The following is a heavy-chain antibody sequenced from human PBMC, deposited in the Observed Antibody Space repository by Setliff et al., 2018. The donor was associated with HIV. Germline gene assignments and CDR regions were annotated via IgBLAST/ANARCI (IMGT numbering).Heavy chain of an antibody. CDR3: ARGPTTVTNYYYYYMDV. V-gene: IGHV3-64*04. CDR2: ISTNGDTT. CDR1: EFTLRNYV. J-gene: IGHJ6*03. Sequence: GGSLRLSCSDSEFTLRNYVMHWFRQAPGKGLQFVSAISTNGDTTYYADSVKGRFTISRDNFKNTLYLQMNGLRAEDTAVYYCARGPTTVTNYYYYYMDVWGKGTTVTVSS. D-gene: IGHD4-17*01.